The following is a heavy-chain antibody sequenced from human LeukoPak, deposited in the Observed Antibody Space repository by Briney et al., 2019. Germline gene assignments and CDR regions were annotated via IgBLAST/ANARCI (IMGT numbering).Heavy chain of an antibody. V-gene: IGHV3-23*01. CDR1: GSTFSSYA. D-gene: IGHD6-13*01. Sequence: PGGSLRLSCAASGSTFSSYAMSWVRQAPGKGLEWVSAISGSGGSTYYADSVKGRFTISRDNSKNTLYLQMNSLRAEDTAVYYCAKGGRYSRVRHYYYYYMDVWGKGTTVTVSS. CDR3: AKGGRYSRVRHYYYYYMDV. CDR2: ISGSGGST. J-gene: IGHJ6*03.